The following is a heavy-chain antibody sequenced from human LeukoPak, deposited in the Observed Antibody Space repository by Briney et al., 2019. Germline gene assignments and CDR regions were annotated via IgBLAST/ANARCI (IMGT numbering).Heavy chain of an antibody. V-gene: IGHV3-23*01. J-gene: IGHJ4*02. D-gene: IGHD4-17*01. CDR2: ISGSGGST. CDR3: AKGPPYGDSAFDY. Sequence: GGSLRLSCGASGFTFSSYAMSWVRQAPGKGLEWVSAISGSGGSTYYADSVKGRFTISRDNSKNTLYLQMNSLRAEDTAVYYFAKGPPYGDSAFDYWGQGTLVTVSS. CDR1: GFTFSSYA.